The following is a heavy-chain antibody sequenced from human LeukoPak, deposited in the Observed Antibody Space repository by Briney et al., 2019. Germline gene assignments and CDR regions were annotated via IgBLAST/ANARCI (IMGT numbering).Heavy chain of an antibody. CDR3: ARDSYYYDSSGSKGFDY. D-gene: IGHD3-22*01. Sequence: GGSLRLSCAASGFTVSSSYISWVRQAPGKGLEWVANIKQDGSEKYYVDSVKGRFTVSRDNAKNSLYLQMNSLRAEDTAVYYCARDSYYYDSSGSKGFDYWGQGTLVTVSS. J-gene: IGHJ4*02. CDR1: GFTVSSSY. CDR2: IKQDGSEK. V-gene: IGHV3-7*01.